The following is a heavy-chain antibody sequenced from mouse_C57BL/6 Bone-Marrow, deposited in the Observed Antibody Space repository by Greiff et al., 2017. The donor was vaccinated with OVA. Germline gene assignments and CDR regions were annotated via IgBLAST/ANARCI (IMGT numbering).Heavy chain of an antibody. CDR1: GYTFTSYW. Sequence: QVQLQQPGAELVRPGSSVKLSCKASGYTFTSYWMDWVKQRPGQGLEWIGNIYPSDSETHYNQKFKDKATLTVDKSSSTAYMQLSSLPSEDSAVYYCARGNVLFAYWGQGTLVTVSA. CDR3: ARGNVLFAY. J-gene: IGHJ3*01. V-gene: IGHV1-61*01. CDR2: IYPSDSET.